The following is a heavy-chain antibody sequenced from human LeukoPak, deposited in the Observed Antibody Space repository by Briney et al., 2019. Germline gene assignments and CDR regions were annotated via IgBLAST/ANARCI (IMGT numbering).Heavy chain of an antibody. Sequence: GGSLRLSCAASGFTFSSFAINWVRQAPGKGLEWVSVISGGGSTTYYADSVKGRFTISRDNSKNTLYLQMNGLRADDTAIYYCAKVSIAAADTLRNYDYWGQGTLVTVSS. CDR2: ISGGGSTT. V-gene: IGHV3-23*01. J-gene: IGHJ4*02. D-gene: IGHD6-13*01. CDR1: GFTFSSFA. CDR3: AKVSIAAADTLRNYDY.